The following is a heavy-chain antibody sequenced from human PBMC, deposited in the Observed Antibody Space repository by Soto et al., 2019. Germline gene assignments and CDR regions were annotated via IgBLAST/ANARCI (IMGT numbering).Heavy chain of an antibody. D-gene: IGHD3-10*01. V-gene: IGHV4-30-4*01. Sequence: SETLSLTCTVSGGSISSGDYYWSWIRQPPGKGLEWIGYIYYSGSTYYNPSLKSRVTISVDTSKNQFSLKLSSVTAADTAVYYCARDESESSYYGSGRPYGMDVWGQGTTVTVSS. CDR1: GGSISSGDYY. CDR3: ARDESESSYYGSGRPYGMDV. J-gene: IGHJ6*02. CDR2: IYYSGST.